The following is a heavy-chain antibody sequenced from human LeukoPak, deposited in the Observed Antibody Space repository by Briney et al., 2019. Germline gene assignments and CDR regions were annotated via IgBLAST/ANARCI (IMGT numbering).Heavy chain of an antibody. CDR3: ARGPPNWGYDY. CDR1: GYTFTSYD. V-gene: IGHV1-8*01. D-gene: IGHD7-27*01. CDR2: MSPNSGNT. J-gene: IGHJ4*02. Sequence: ASVKVSCKASGYTFTSYDINWVRQATGQGPEWMGWMSPNSGNTGYAQKFRGRVTMTRSTSMSTAYMELSSLRSEDTAVYYCARGPPNWGYDYWGQGTLVTVSS.